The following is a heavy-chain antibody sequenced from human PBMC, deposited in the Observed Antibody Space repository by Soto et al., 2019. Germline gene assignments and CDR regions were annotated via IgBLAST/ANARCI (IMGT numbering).Heavy chain of an antibody. CDR1: GYTLTSYY. CDR3: AREDTIFGVAKKGPDYYYGMDV. J-gene: IGHJ6*02. CDR2: IIPIFGTA. D-gene: IGHD3-3*01. V-gene: IGHV1-69*13. Sequence: ASVTVCCKASGYTLTSYYRQWVRQAPGQGLEWMGGIIPIFGTANYAQKFQGRVTITADESTSTAYMELSSLRSEDTAVYYCAREDTIFGVAKKGPDYYYGMDVWGQGTTVTVSS.